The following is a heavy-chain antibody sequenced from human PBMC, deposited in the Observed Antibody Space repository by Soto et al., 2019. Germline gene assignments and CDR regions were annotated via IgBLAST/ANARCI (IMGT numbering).Heavy chain of an antibody. CDR3: AKDPRIAAAGTPDYFDY. CDR1: GFTFDDYA. V-gene: IGHV3-9*01. J-gene: IGHJ4*02. Sequence: GGSLRLSCAASGFTFDDYAMHWVRQAPGKGLEWVSGISWNSGSIGYADSVKGRFTISRDNAKNSLYLQMNSLRAEDTALYYCAKDPRIAAAGTPDYFDYWGQGTLVTVSS. CDR2: ISWNSGSI. D-gene: IGHD6-13*01.